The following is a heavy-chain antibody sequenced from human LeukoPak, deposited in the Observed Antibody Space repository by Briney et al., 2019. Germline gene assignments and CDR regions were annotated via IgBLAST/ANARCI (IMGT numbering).Heavy chain of an antibody. Sequence: NPSQTLSLTCTVSGGSINSGTYYWVWIRQPAGKGLEWIGRIYTSGSTKSNPSLKSRVTISVDTSKNQFSLKLSSVTAADSAVYYCAREFWSYRSGSLQAFDIWGQGTMVTVSS. V-gene: IGHV4-61*02. CDR2: IYTSGST. D-gene: IGHD3-10*01. CDR1: GGSINSGTYY. CDR3: AREFWSYRSGSLQAFDI. J-gene: IGHJ3*02.